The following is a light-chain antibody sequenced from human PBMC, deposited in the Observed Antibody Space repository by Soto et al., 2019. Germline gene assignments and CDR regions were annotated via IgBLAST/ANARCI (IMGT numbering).Light chain of an antibody. CDR2: GAS. CDR3: QQYASSPIT. J-gene: IGKJ5*01. CDR1: QSVSKSF. V-gene: IGKV3-20*01. Sequence: EIVLTQSPGTLSLSPGERATLSCRASQSVSKSFLAWYQQKPGQAPRLLIFGASTRATGIPDRFSGSGSGTDFTLTISRLEPEDFAVFYCQQYASSPITFGQGTRLDIK.